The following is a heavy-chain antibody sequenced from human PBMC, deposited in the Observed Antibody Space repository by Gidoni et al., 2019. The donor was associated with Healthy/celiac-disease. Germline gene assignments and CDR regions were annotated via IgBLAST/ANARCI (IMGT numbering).Heavy chain of an antibody. J-gene: IGHJ4*02. CDR3: ARGSPLLGCGGDCYGVGSPGDY. D-gene: IGHD2-21*02. CDR2: ISYDGSNK. Sequence: QVQLVESGGGVVQPGRSLRLSCAASGFPVSSYAMHWFRQAPGKGLEWVAVISYDGSNKYYADSVKGRFTISRDNSQNTLYLQMNSLRAEDTAVYYCARGSPLLGCGGDCYGVGSPGDYWGQGTLVTVSS. CDR1: GFPVSSYA. V-gene: IGHV3-30-3*01.